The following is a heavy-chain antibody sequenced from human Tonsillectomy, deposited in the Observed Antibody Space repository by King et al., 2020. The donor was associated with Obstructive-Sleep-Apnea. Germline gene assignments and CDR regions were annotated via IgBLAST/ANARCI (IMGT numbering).Heavy chain of an antibody. V-gene: IGHV5-10-1*03. D-gene: IGHD6-13*01. CDR1: GYSFTSFW. J-gene: IGHJ4*02. CDR3: ARHSSSWYS. Sequence: VQLVESGAEVKKPGESLRISCKGSGYSFTSFWINWVRQMPGKGLEWMGRIDPTDSSTNYSPSFQGHVSISVDKSISTAYLQWSSLKASDTAMYYCARHSSSWYSWGQGTLVSVSS. CDR2: IDPTDSST.